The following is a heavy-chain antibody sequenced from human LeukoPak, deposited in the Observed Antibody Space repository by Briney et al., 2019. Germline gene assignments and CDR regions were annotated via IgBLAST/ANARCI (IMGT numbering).Heavy chain of an antibody. J-gene: IGHJ4*02. D-gene: IGHD3-22*01. CDR1: GGSFSGYY. CDR3: ASSYYHDSPGYYFGY. CDR2: INHAGST. Sequence: PSETLSLTCAVYGGSFSGYYWSWIRQPPGKGLEWIGEINHAGSTHDNPSLKSRVTMSVDTSKKHFSLRLSSVTAADTALYYCASSYYHDSPGYYFGYWSQGALVTVSS. V-gene: IGHV4-34*01.